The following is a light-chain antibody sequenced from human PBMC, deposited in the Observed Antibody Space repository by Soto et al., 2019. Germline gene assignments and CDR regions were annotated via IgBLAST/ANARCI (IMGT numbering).Light chain of an antibody. CDR1: QSVLYSSNNKNY. J-gene: IGKJ1*01. CDR2: WAS. V-gene: IGKV4-1*01. Sequence: DIVMTQSPDSLAVSLGERATINCKSSQSVLYSSNNKNYLAWYQQKPGQPPKLLIYWASTRESGVPDRFSGSWSWTDFTLTISSLQAEDVAVYYCQQYYSTLTWTFGQGTKVEIK. CDR3: QQYYSTLTWT.